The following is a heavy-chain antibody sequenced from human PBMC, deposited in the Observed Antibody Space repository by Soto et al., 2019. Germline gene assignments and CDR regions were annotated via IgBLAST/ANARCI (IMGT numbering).Heavy chain of an antibody. CDR1: GYTFTSYD. CDR2: INAYNGNT. CDR3: ARDAAVGLFDY. V-gene: IGHV1-18*01. D-gene: IGHD1-26*01. Sequence: ASVKVSCKASGYTFTSYDINWVRQATGQGLEWMGWINAYNGNTKYAQNLQGRVTMTTDTSTSTAYMELRSLRSDDTAVYYCARDAAVGLFDYWGQGTLVTVSS. J-gene: IGHJ4*02.